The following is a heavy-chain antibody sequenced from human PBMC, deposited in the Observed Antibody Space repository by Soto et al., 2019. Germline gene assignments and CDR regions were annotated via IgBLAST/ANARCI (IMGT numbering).Heavy chain of an antibody. D-gene: IGHD6-13*01. Sequence: SETLSLTCTVSGGSFSSGAYHWSWVRQHPGQGLEWIASISYRGITYSNPSLKSRLSMSVDTSKNQFSLNLTSVTAADTAVYHCTRMSATGTRWFDPWGQGTLVTVSS. CDR3: TRMSATGTRWFDP. J-gene: IGHJ5*02. CDR2: ISYRGIT. V-gene: IGHV4-31*03. CDR1: GGSFSSGAYH.